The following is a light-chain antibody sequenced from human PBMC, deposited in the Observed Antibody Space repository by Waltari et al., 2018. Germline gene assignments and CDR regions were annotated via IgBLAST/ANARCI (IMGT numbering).Light chain of an antibody. Sequence: SYELTQPPSVSVSPGQTASITCSGDQLGNKYVSWYQQKPGQSPVLIIYHDTKRPSGIPERLSGSNSGNTATLTISGTQVMDEGDYYCQAWDTISAGLGGGTKLTVL. J-gene: IGLJ2*01. V-gene: IGLV3-1*01. CDR2: HDT. CDR3: QAWDTISAG. CDR1: QLGNKY.